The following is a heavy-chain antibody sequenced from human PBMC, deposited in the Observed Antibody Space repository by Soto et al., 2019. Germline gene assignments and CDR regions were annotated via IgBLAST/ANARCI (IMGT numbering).Heavy chain of an antibody. V-gene: IGHV4-59*01. CDR1: GGSISSYY. CDR3: ARATPPYYDILTGYYTPYYYYGMDV. J-gene: IGHJ6*02. Sequence: SETLSLTCTVSGGSISSYYWSWIRQPPGKGLERIGYIYYSGSTNYNPSLKSRVTISVDTSKNQFSLKLSSVTAADTAVYYCARATPPYYDILTGYYTPYYYYGMDVWGQGTTVTVSS. CDR2: IYYSGST. D-gene: IGHD3-9*01.